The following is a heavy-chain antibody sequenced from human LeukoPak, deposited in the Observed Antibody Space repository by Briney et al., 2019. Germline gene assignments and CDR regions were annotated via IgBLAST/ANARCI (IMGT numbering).Heavy chain of an antibody. CDR3: ARARGYYDSAAFDY. D-gene: IGHD3-22*01. Sequence: SETLSLTCAVYGGSFSGYYWSWIRQPPGKGLEWIGEINHSGSTNYNPSLKSRVTISVDTSKNQFSLKLSSVTAADTAVYYCARARGYYDSAAFDYWGQGTLVTVSS. J-gene: IGHJ4*02. V-gene: IGHV4-34*01. CDR1: GGSFSGYY. CDR2: INHSGST.